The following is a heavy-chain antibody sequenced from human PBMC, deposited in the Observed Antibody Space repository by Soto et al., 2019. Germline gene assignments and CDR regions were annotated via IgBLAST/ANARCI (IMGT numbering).Heavy chain of an antibody. V-gene: IGHV1-69*02. J-gene: IGHJ4*02. Sequence: SVKVSCKASGGTFSSYTISWVRQAPGQGLEWMGRIIPILGIANYAQKFQGRVTITADKSTSTAYMELSSLRSEDTAVYYCASRSNGEVWDYWGQGTLVTVSS. D-gene: IGHD6-19*01. CDR2: IIPILGIA. CDR3: ASRSNGEVWDY. CDR1: GGTFSSYT.